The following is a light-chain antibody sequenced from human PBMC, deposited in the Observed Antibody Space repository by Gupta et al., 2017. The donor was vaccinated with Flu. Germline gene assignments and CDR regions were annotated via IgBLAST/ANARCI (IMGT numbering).Light chain of an antibody. CDR2: AAS. Sequence: GDRVTITCRASQIINSYLNWYQQKPGKAPNLLIYAASNLQSGVPSRFSGSGSGTDFTLTISSLQPEDFATYYCQQSYSIPITFGQGTRLDIK. CDR1: QIINSY. J-gene: IGKJ5*01. V-gene: IGKV1-39*01. CDR3: QQSYSIPIT.